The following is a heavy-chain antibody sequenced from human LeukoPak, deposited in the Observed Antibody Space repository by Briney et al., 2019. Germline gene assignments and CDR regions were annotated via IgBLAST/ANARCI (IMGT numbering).Heavy chain of an antibody. V-gene: IGHV4-59*12. CDR3: ARRPFYYDILTGHYYYYMDV. J-gene: IGHJ6*03. D-gene: IGHD3-9*01. Sequence: SETLSLTCAVYGGSFSGYYWSWIRQPPGKGLEWIGYIYYSGSTNYNPSLKSRVTISVDTSKNQFSLKLSSVTAADTAVYYCARRPFYYDILTGHYYYYMDVWGKGTTVTISS. CDR2: IYYSGST. CDR1: GGSFSGYY.